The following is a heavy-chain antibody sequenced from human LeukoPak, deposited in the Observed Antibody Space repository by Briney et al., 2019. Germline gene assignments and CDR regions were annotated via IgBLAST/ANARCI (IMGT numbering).Heavy chain of an antibody. J-gene: IGHJ4*02. Sequence: PGGSLRLSCAASGFTFSSYGMHWVRQAPGKGLEWVAVISYDGSNKYYADSVKGRFTISRDNSKNTLYLQMNSLRAEDTAVYYCARGAIAKGFDYWGQGTLVTVSS. CDR3: ARGAIAKGFDY. V-gene: IGHV3-30*03. CDR1: GFTFSSYG. D-gene: IGHD2-2*01. CDR2: ISYDGSNK.